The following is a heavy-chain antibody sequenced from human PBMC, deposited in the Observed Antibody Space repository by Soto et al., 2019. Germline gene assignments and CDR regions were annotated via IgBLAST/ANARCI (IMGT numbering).Heavy chain of an antibody. CDR2: ISGSGGST. V-gene: IGHV3-23*01. CDR3: AKSSLSVDFWSGYYTPFGY. J-gene: IGHJ4*02. CDR1: GFTFSSYA. D-gene: IGHD3-3*01. Sequence: GGSLRLSCAASGFTFSSYAMSWVRQAPGKGLEWVSAISGSGGSTYYADSVKGRFTISRDNSKNTLYLQMNSLRAEDTAVYYCAKSSLSVDFWSGYYTPFGYWGQGTLVTVSS.